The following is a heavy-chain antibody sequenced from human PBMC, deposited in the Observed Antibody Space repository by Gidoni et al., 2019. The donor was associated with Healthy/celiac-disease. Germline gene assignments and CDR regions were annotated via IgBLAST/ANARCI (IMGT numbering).Heavy chain of an antibody. CDR2: IKQDGSEK. V-gene: IGHV3-7*01. J-gene: IGHJ4*02. CDR3: ARAPAGDFDY. Sequence: EVQLVESGGGLVQPGGSLRLSCSPSGFTFSSYWMSWVRQAPGKGLEWVANIKQDGSEKYYVDSVKGRFTISRDNAKNSLYLQMNSLRAEDTAVYYCARAPAGDFDYWGQGTLVTVSS. CDR1: GFTFSSYW. D-gene: IGHD2-8*02.